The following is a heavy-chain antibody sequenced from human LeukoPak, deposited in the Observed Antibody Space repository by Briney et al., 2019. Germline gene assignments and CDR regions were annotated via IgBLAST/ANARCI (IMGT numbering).Heavy chain of an antibody. CDR1: GFTFSTYS. Sequence: AGGSLRLSCAASGFTFSTYSMKWLRQAPGKGLEWISYISSSSDTIYYADSVRGRFTISRDNAKNSLYLQMNSLRADDTAVCYCARDNWGPDYWGQGILVTVSS. CDR3: ARDNWGPDY. D-gene: IGHD7-27*01. J-gene: IGHJ4*02. CDR2: ISSSSDTI. V-gene: IGHV3-48*04.